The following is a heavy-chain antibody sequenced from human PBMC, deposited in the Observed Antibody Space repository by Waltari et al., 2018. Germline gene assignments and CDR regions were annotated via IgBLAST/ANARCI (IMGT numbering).Heavy chain of an antibody. V-gene: IGHV1-2*02. Sequence: QVQLVQSGAEVKKPGASMKVSCKASGYTFSDFHLHWVRLTPGQGPEWMGWISPYSDGTNYAQTFQGRVTMTRDTAISTIYMELSSLRSDDTAIYYCARDSGGIAAADTSHFDSWGQGTLVTVSS. D-gene: IGHD6-13*01. CDR3: ARDSGGIAAADTSHFDS. J-gene: IGHJ4*02. CDR2: ISPYSDGT. CDR1: GYTFSDFH.